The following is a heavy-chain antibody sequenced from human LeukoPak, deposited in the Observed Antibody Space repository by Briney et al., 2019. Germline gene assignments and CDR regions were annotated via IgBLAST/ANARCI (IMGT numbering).Heavy chain of an antibody. V-gene: IGHV4-59*08. Sequence: PSETLSLTCTVSGGSISSYFWSWIRQPPGKGLEWIGYIYYSGSTNYNPSLKSRVTISVDTSKNQFSLKLSSVTAADTAVYYCARRGYSYYMDVWGKGTTVTVSS. CDR3: ARRGYSYYMDV. CDR2: IYYSGST. J-gene: IGHJ6*03. CDR1: GGSISSYF. D-gene: IGHD5-18*01.